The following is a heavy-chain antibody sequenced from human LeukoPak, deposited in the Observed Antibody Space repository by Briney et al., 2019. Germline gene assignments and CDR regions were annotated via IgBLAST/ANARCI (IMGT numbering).Heavy chain of an antibody. CDR1: GFTFSSYE. CDR3: ARGSRFGVVGRDAFDI. CDR2: ISSSGSTI. J-gene: IGHJ3*02. V-gene: IGHV3-48*03. D-gene: IGHD3-3*01. Sequence: GGSLRLSCAASGFTFSSYEMNWVRQAPGKGLEGVSYISSSGSTIYYADSVKGRFTISRDNAKNSLYLQMNSLRAEDTAVYYCARGSRFGVVGRDAFDIWGQGTMVTVSS.